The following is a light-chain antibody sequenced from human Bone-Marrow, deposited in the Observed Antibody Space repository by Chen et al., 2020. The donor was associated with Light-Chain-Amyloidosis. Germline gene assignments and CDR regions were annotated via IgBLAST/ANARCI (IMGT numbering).Light chain of an antibody. CDR1: QSVSSW. CDR2: KAS. J-gene: IGKJ1*01. Sequence: DIQMTQSPSTLSASVGDRVTITCRASQSVSSWLAWYQQRPGKAPKLLIYKASDLESGVPSRFSGRGSGTEFTLTITSLQPEDFATYYCQQYKTYSWTFGQGTQVEIK. CDR3: QQYKTYSWT. V-gene: IGKV1-5*03.